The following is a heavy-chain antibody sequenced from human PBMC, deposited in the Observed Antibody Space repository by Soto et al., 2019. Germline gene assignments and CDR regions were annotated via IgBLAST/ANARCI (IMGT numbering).Heavy chain of an antibody. J-gene: IGHJ6*02. V-gene: IGHV4-30-2*01. CDR2: IYHSGNT. CDR1: GGSINPDAYF. Sequence: QLQLQESGSGLVKPSQTLSLTCAVSGGSINPDAYFWTWIRQPPGKGLEWIGHIYHSGNTYYNPSLQSRVTISVDRSKNQFSLKLDSLTAADTAVYYCARYCSSTSCYPPGGMDVWGQGTTVTVSS. D-gene: IGHD2-2*01. CDR3: ARYCSSTSCYPPGGMDV.